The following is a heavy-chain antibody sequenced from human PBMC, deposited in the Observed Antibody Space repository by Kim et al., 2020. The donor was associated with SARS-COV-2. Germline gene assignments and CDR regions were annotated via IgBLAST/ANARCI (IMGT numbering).Heavy chain of an antibody. D-gene: IGHD3-3*01. V-gene: IGHV3-23*01. CDR3: AKPPISQYYDSFGPWEF. CDR1: GFTFSSHA. J-gene: IGHJ4*02. Sequence: GGSLRLSCAASGFTFSSHAMSWVRQAPGKGLEWVSAITGGSGRRYYADSVKGRFTISRDNSRNTLYLEMNSLRVEETAIYYCAKPPISQYYDSFGPWEFWGEGTGVTVSS. CDR2: ITGGSGRR.